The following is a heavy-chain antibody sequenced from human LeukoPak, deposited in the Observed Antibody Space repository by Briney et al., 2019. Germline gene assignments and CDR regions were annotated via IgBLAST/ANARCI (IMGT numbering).Heavy chain of an antibody. CDR3: AREIIVGTTRWFDP. CDR1: GGSISSGGSY. CDR2: IYYSGST. V-gene: IGHV4-31*03. J-gene: IGHJ5*02. D-gene: IGHD1-26*01. Sequence: SETLSLTCTVSGGSISSGGSYWNWIRQHPGKGLEWIGYIYYSGSTYYNPSLESRVTISVDTSKNQFSLKLSSVTAADTAMYYCAREIIVGTTRWFDPWGQGTVVTVSS.